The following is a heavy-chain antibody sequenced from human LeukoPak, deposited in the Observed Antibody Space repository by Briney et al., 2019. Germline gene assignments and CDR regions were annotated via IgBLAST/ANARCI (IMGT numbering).Heavy chain of an antibody. CDR2: ISSSSSYI. Sequence: GGSLRLSCAASGFTFSSYSMNWVRQAPGKGLEWVSSISSSSSYIYYADSVKGRFTISRDNAKSSLYLQMNSLRAEDTAVYYCARDPGDYDFWSGYYGGFFDYWGQGTLVTVSS. J-gene: IGHJ4*02. D-gene: IGHD3-3*01. V-gene: IGHV3-21*01. CDR3: ARDPGDYDFWSGYYGGFFDY. CDR1: GFTFSSYS.